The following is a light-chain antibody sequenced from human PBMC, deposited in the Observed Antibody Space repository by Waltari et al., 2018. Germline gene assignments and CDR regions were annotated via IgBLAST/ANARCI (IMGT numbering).Light chain of an antibody. CDR1: SSNIGNND. CDR2: ANK. CDR3: ATWDSSLSAVL. Sequence: QSVLTQPPSVSAAPGQKVIISCSGSSSNIGNNDVSWYLHLPGTAPQLLLPANKKPPSGIPARFSGSKSCTSATLGTTGLQTGDDAEYYCATWDSSLSAVLFGGGTKLTVL. V-gene: IGLV1-51*01. J-gene: IGLJ3*02.